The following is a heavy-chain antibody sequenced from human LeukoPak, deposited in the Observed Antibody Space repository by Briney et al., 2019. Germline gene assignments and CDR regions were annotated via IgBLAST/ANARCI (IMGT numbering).Heavy chain of an antibody. V-gene: IGHV4-39*01. Sequence: SETLSLTCTVSGGSLSSSSYYWGWIRPPPGKGLEWIGSIYYSGSTYYSPSLKSRVTMSVDTSKNQFSLKLSSVTAADTAVYYCARHGSASGWYRSHFDYWGQGTLVTVSS. D-gene: IGHD6-19*01. J-gene: IGHJ4*02. CDR2: IYYSGST. CDR1: GGSLSSSSYY. CDR3: ARHGSASGWYRSHFDY.